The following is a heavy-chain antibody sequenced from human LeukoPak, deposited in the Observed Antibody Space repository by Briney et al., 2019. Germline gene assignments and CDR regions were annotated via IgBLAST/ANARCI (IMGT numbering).Heavy chain of an antibody. CDR2: INEDGSEK. Sequence: PGGSLRLSCAASGFTFSTFWMSWVRQAPGKGLEWVANINEDGSEKYYVDSVKGRFTISRENAKDSLYLQMNSLRAEDTAVYYCARDAGSAWISWFDSWGQGSLVAVSS. V-gene: IGHV3-7*01. J-gene: IGHJ5*01. D-gene: IGHD6-19*01. CDR3: ARDAGSAWISWFDS. CDR1: GFTFSTFW.